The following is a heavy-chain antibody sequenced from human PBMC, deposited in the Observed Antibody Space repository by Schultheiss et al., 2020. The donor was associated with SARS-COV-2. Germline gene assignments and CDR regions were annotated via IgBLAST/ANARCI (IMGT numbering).Heavy chain of an antibody. V-gene: IGHV3-48*03. Sequence: GGSLRLSCAASGFTFSSYEMNWVRQAPGKGLEWVSYISSSGSTIYYADSVKGRFTISRDNAKNSLYLQMNSLRAEDTAVYYCARGEARTVVTHSNFDYWGQGTLVTVSS. CDR1: GFTFSSYE. CDR3: ARGEARTVVTHSNFDY. CDR2: ISSSGSTI. J-gene: IGHJ4*02. D-gene: IGHD4-23*01.